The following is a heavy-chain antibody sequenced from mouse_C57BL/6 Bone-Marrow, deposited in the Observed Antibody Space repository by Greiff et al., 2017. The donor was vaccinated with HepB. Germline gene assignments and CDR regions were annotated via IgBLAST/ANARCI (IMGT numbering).Heavy chain of an antibody. D-gene: IGHD3-2*02. CDR1: GYTFTSYW. CDR2: IDPSDSYT. CDR3: ARKLRGGDYFDY. Sequence: VQLQQPGAELVMPGASVKLSCKASGYTFTSYWMHWVKQRPGQGLEWIGEIDPSDSYTNYNQKFKGKSTLTVDKSSSTAYMQLSSLTSEDSAVYYCARKLRGGDYFDYWGQGTTLTVSS. V-gene: IGHV1-69*01. J-gene: IGHJ2*01.